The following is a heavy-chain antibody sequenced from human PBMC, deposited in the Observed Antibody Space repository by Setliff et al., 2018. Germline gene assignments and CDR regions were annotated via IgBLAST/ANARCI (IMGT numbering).Heavy chain of an antibody. CDR1: GGSISPYF. V-gene: IGHV4-59*01. Sequence: SETLSLTCTVSGGSISPYFWSWVRQPPGKGLEWIGYVYHNGNTNFNPSLKSRVTMSVATFENHFSLKLNSLTAADTAVYYCARVTNWGLDLRFDPWGQGILVTVSS. J-gene: IGHJ5*02. CDR3: ARVTNWGLDLRFDP. D-gene: IGHD7-27*01. CDR2: VYHNGNT.